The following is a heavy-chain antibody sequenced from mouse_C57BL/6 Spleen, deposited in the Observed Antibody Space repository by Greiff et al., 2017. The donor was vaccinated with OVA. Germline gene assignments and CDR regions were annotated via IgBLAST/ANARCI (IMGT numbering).Heavy chain of an antibody. CDR2: IYPGDGDT. V-gene: IGHV1-82*01. CDR1: GYAFSSSW. CDR3: ARSDYRYYAMDY. D-gene: IGHD2-12*01. Sequence: VMLVESGPELVKPGASVKISCKASGYAFSSSWMNWVKQRPGKGLEWIGRIYPGDGDTNYNGKFKGKATLTADKSSRTAYMQLSSLTSEDSAVYFCARSDYRYYAMDYWGQGTSVTVSS. J-gene: IGHJ4*01.